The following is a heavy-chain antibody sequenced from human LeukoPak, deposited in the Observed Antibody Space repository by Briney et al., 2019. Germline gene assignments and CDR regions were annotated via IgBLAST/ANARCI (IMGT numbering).Heavy chain of an antibody. V-gene: IGHV3-30*14. CDR1: GFTFSSYA. CDR2: ISYDGSNK. J-gene: IGHJ4*02. Sequence: GGSLRLSCAASGFTFSSYAMHWVRQAPGKGLEWVAVISYDGSNKYYADSVKGRFTISRDNSKNTLYLQMGSLRAEDMAVYYCARLSTSPYDYWGQGTLVTVSS. CDR3: ARLSTSPYDY.